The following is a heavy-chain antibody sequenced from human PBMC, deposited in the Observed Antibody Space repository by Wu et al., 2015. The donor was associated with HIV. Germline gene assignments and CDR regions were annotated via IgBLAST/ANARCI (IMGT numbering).Heavy chain of an antibody. CDR3: ARKGPFSGSYFRYFDL. Sequence: QVQLVQSGAEVKKPGASVKVSCKASGYTFTGYYMHWVRQAPGQGLEWMGWINPNSGGTNYAQKFQGRVTMTRDTSISTAYMELSRLRSDDTAVYYCARKGPFSGSYFRYFDLVGPLATLVTV. V-gene: IGHV1-2*02. D-gene: IGHD1-26*01. CDR2: INPNSGGT. J-gene: IGHJ2*01. CDR1: GYTFTGYY.